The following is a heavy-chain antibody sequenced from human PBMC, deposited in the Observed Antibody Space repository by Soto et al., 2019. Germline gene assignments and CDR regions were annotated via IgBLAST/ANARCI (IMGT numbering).Heavy chain of an antibody. V-gene: IGHV3-23*01. CDR2: ISGSGGST. Sequence: VGSLRLSCAASGFTFSSYAMSWVRQAPGKVPEWVAAISGSGGSTDYAASVKGRFTISRDNAKNTLYLQMNSLRAEDTAVYYCAKDTWAPSYDSSGTTPDYWGQGTLVTVSS. CDR3: AKDTWAPSYDSSGTTPDY. D-gene: IGHD3-22*01. J-gene: IGHJ4*02. CDR1: GFTFSSYA.